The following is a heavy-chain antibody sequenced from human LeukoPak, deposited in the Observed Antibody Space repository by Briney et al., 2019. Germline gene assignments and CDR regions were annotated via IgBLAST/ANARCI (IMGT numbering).Heavy chain of an antibody. Sequence: SETLSLTCTVSGGSITSSTYYWGWIRQPPGKGLEWIGSIYYTGSTSYNPSLKSRVTISIDTSKNQFSLNLTSVTAADTAVYFCARDKIVRAAHDAFDIWGQGIMVTVSS. J-gene: IGHJ3*02. V-gene: IGHV4-39*07. D-gene: IGHD3-10*01. CDR1: GGSITSSTYY. CDR3: ARDKIVRAAHDAFDI. CDR2: IYYTGST.